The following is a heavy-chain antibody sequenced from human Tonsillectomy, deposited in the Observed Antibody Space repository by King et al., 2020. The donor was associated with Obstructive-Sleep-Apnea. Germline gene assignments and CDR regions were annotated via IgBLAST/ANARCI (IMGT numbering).Heavy chain of an antibody. V-gene: IGHV3-11*06. CDR3: ARDGGPIDP. CDR1: GFTFSDYY. J-gene: IGHJ5*02. D-gene: IGHD4-23*01. Sequence: VQLVESGGGLVKPGGSLRLSCAASGFTFSDYYMRWIRQAPGEGREWVSLLSRSSSYTNYADSVKGRFTISRDNAKNSLYLQMNSLRAEDTAVYYCARDGGPIDPWGQGTLVTVSS. CDR2: LSRSSSYT.